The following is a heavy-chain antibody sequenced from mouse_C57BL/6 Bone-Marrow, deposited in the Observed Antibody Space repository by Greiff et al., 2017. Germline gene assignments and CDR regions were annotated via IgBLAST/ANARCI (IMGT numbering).Heavy chain of an antibody. Sequence: EVQGVESGGGLVKPGGSLKLSCAASGFTFSDYGMHWVRQAPEKGLEWVAYISSGSSTIYYADTVKGRFTISRDNAKNTLFLQMTSLRSEDTAMYYCARYYGSSLFAYWGQGTLVTVSA. CDR1: GFTFSDYG. V-gene: IGHV5-17*01. CDR3: ARYYGSSLFAY. CDR2: ISSGSSTI. J-gene: IGHJ3*01. D-gene: IGHD1-1*01.